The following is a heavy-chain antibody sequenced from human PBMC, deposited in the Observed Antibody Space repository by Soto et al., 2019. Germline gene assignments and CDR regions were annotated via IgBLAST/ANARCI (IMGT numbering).Heavy chain of an antibody. CDR2: IYWDDDK. CDR3: AHRVLRTVFGLVTTTAIYFDF. Sequence: QITLNESGPTVVRPTETLTLTCRFSGFSLTTSGVGVGWIRQSPGKAPEWLALIYWDDDKRYSASLKSRLNITTDTSKNQVVLTVSDLDPTDTATYYCAHRVLRTVFGLVTTTAIYFDFWGQGTPVAVSS. D-gene: IGHD3-3*01. J-gene: IGHJ4*02. V-gene: IGHV2-5*02. CDR1: GFSLTTSGVG.